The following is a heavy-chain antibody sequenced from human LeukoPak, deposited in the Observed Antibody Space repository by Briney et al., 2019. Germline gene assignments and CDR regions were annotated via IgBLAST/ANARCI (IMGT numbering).Heavy chain of an antibody. CDR2: INPNSGAT. CDR1: GYTFTSYY. J-gene: IGHJ4*02. Sequence: ASVKVSCKASGYTFTSYYIHWVRQAPGQGLEWMGWINPNSGATNYPQKFQGRVAMTRDTSVTTAYMELSRLTFDDTAVYFCARSRVTTIPNLDYWGQGILVTVSS. CDR3: ARSRVTTIPNLDY. D-gene: IGHD5-12*01. V-gene: IGHV1-2*02.